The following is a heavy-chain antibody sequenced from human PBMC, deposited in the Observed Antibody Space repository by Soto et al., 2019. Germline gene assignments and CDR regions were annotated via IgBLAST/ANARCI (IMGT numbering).Heavy chain of an antibody. J-gene: IGHJ6*02. Sequence: SETLSLTCTVSGGSISSSSYYWGWIRQPPGKGLEWIGSIYYSGSTYYNPSLKSRVTISVDTSKNQFSLKLSSVTAADTAVYFCARRDRPDSGSYLYYYGMDVWGQGTTVTVSS. D-gene: IGHD1-26*01. CDR2: IYYSGST. V-gene: IGHV4-39*01. CDR3: ARRDRPDSGSYLYYYGMDV. CDR1: GGSISSSSYY.